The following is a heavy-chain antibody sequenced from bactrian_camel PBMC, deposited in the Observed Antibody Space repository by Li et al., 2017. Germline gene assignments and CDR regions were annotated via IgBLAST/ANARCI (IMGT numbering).Heavy chain of an antibody. CDR3: AEGRGLLVVSGFGS. Sequence: VQLVESGGGLVQPGGSLTLSCVASGFTFGHYYMNWVRQSPGKGLEWVSSIRFDSSSTTYVDSVKDRFTISRDNAKDTQYLQLNSLKTEDTAVYYCAEGRGLLVVSGFGSWGQGTQVTVS. J-gene: IGHJ6*01. CDR1: GFTFGHYY. CDR2: IRFDSSST. V-gene: IGHV3-2*01. D-gene: IGHD1*01.